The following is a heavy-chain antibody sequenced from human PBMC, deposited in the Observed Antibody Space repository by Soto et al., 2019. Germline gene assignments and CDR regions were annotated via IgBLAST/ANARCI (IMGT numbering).Heavy chain of an antibody. CDR3: ARSTIFGVAYYFDY. D-gene: IGHD3-3*01. CDR2: IYYSGST. V-gene: IGHV4-39*01. J-gene: IGHJ4*02. Sequence: SETLSLTCTVSGGSISSSSYYWGWIRQPPGKGLEWIGSIYYSGSTYYNPSLKSRVTISVDTSKNQFSLRLSSVTAADTAVYYCARSTIFGVAYYFDYWGQGTLVTVSS. CDR1: GGSISSSSYY.